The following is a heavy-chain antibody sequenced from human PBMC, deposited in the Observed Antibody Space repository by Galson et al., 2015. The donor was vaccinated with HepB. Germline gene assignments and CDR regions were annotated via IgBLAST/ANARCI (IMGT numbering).Heavy chain of an antibody. V-gene: IGHV3-21*01. CDR1: GFTFSSYS. CDR2: ISSSSSYI. Sequence: SLRLSCAASGFTFSSYSMNWVRQAPGKGLEWVSSISSSSSYIYYADSVKGRFTISRDNAKNSLYLQMNSLRAEDTAVYYCATSLVYSSSWFGAFDIWGQGTMVTVSS. D-gene: IGHD6-13*01. CDR3: ATSLVYSSSWFGAFDI. J-gene: IGHJ3*02.